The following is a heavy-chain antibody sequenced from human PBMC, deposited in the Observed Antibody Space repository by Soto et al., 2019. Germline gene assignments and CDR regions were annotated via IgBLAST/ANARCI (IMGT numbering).Heavy chain of an antibody. CDR1: GFIFSSYV. CDR2: ISGSGGST. V-gene: IGHV3-23*01. D-gene: IGHD2-15*01. J-gene: IGHJ4*02. CDR3: VKQMTVVVATRNY. Sequence: GGSLRLSCAASGFIFSSYVMSWVRQAPGKGLEWVSGISGSGGSTYYADSVKGRFTISRDNSKNTLYLQMSSLRAEDTAVYYRVKQMTVVVATRNYWGQGTLVTVSS.